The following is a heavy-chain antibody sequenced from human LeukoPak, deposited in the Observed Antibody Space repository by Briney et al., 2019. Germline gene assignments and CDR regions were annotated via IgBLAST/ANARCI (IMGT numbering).Heavy chain of an antibody. CDR1: GFTFSDYY. J-gene: IGHJ6*02. D-gene: IGHD3-10*01. CDR3: AKDIGITMVRGVMVRDYYYGMDV. Sequence: GGSLRLSCAASGFTFSDYYMSWIRQAPGKGLEWVSYISSSGSTIYYADSVKGRFTISRDNAKNSLYLQMNSLRAEDTALYYCAKDIGITMVRGVMVRDYYYGMDVWGQGTTVTVSS. CDR2: ISSSGSTI. V-gene: IGHV3-11*01.